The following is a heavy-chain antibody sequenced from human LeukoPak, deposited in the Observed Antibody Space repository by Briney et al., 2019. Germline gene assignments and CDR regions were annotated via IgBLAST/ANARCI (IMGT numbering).Heavy chain of an antibody. D-gene: IGHD3-22*01. V-gene: IGHV3-30*04. CDR1: GFTFSNYA. CDR3: ARDRVIYYYYAMDV. CDR2: ISYDGSNK. J-gene: IGHJ6*02. Sequence: GSLRLSCIASGFTFSNYAIHWVRQAPGKGLEWVAVISYDGSNKYYADSVKGRSTISRDNSKNTLYLQMDSLRAEDTAVYYCARDRVIYYYYAMDVWGHGTTVTVS.